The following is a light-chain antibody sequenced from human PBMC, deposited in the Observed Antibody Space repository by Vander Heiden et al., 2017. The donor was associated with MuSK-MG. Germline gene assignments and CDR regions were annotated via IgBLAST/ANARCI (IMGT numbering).Light chain of an antibody. Sequence: DIVWTQHPPTLSSSPGDRATPSCRASLSAFTFLAWYEQKPAQSPSLLIYAASRRATCVPATFSVSVSGTYFSLSLSSLVPVVVAVYFCQQHINCPLSFGQGTRLEIE. V-gene: IGKV3-11*01. J-gene: IGKJ5*01. CDR3: QQHINCPLS. CDR2: AAS. CDR1: LSAFTF.